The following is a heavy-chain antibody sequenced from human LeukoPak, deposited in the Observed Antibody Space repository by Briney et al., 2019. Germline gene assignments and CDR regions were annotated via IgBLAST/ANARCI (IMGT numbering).Heavy chain of an antibody. CDR3: ASLKEPWFGELIPNY. D-gene: IGHD3-10*01. J-gene: IGHJ4*02. V-gene: IGHV3-11*06. CDR1: GFTFSDYY. CDR2: ISSSSSYT. Sequence: GGSLRLSCAASGFTFSDYYMSWIRQAPGKGLEWVSYISSSSSYTNYADSVKGRFTISRDNAKNSLYLQMNSLRAEDTAVYYRASLKEPWFGELIPNYWGQGTLVTVSS.